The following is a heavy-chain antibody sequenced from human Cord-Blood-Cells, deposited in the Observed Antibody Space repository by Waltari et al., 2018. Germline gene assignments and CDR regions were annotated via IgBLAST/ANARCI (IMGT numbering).Heavy chain of an antibody. CDR2: IYYSGST. V-gene: IGHV4-61*01. CDR3: AREGVGEWELLTEIDNWFDP. J-gene: IGHJ5*02. Sequence: QVQLQESGPGLVKPSETLSLTCTVSGGSVSSGSYYWSWSRQPPGKGLEWIGYIYYSGSTNYNPSLKSRVTISVDTSKNQFSLKLSSVTAADTAVYYCAREGVGEWELLTEIDNWFDPWGQGTLVTVSS. CDR1: GGSVSSGSYY. D-gene: IGHD1-26*01.